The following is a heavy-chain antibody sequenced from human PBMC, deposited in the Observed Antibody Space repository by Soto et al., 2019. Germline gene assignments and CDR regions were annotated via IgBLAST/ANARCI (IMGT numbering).Heavy chain of an antibody. V-gene: IGHV4-39*01. CDR3: ARQGPMVRGVKANYYCDMDV. CDR2: IYYSGST. CDR1: GGSISSSSYY. D-gene: IGHD3-10*01. Sequence: PSETLSLTCTVSGGSISSSSYYWGWIRQPPGKGLEWIGSIYYSGSTYYNPSLKSRVTISVDTSKNQFSLKLSSVTAADTAVYYCARQGPMVRGVKANYYCDMDVWGQGTTVTVSS. J-gene: IGHJ6*02.